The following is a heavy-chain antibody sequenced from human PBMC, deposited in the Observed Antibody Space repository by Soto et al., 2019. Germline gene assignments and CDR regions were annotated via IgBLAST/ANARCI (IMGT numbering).Heavy chain of an antibody. V-gene: IGHV3-23*01. CDR3: AKDIDAVVPAALDFDY. Sequence: EVQLLESGGGLVQPGGSLRLSCAASGFTFSSYAMSWVRQAPGKGLEWVSAISGSGGSTYYADSVKGRFTISRDNSKNTLSLQMNSLRAEDTAVYYCAKDIDAVVPAALDFDYWGQGTLVTVSS. CDR2: ISGSGGST. CDR1: GFTFSSYA. J-gene: IGHJ4*02. D-gene: IGHD2-2*01.